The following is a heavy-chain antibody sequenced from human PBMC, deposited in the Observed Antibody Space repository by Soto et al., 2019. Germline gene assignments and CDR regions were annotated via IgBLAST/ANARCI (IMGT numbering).Heavy chain of an antibody. V-gene: IGHV1-18*04. D-gene: IGHD3-10*01. J-gene: IGHJ4*02. CDR2: ISPWKGNT. Sequence: ASVKVSCKASGYNFMPYGVNWVRQAPGQGLEWMGWISPWKGNTNYAQSFQGRVTMTTDTSTSTAYMELRRLTSDDTAVYYCARDLDPSGSYYTDYWGPGTLVTVSS. CDR1: GYNFMPYG. CDR3: ARDLDPSGSYYTDY.